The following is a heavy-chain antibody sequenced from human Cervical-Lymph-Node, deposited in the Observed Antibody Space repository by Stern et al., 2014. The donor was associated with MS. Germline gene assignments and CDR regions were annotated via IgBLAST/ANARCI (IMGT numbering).Heavy chain of an antibody. D-gene: IGHD4-17*01. Sequence: EVQLVESGGGLVQPGGSLRLSCVASEFTLSNYNMNWVRQALGKGLEWLSYISRSGNRPYYADSVKGRFPISRDNAKNLLYLQMNSLRAEDSAVYYCARSPLTYGRYGMDVWGHGTTVTVSS. CDR3: ARSPLTYGRYGMDV. CDR1: EFTLSNYN. CDR2: ISRSGNRP. V-gene: IGHV3-48*03. J-gene: IGHJ6*02.